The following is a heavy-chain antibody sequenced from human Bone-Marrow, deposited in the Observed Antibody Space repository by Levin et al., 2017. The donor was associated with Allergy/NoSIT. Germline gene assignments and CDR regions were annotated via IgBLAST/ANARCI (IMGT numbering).Heavy chain of an antibody. CDR1: GGTFSSYA. D-gene: IGHD3-10*01. Sequence: ASVKVSCKASGGTFSSYAISWVRQAPGQGLEWMGGIITIFGTANYAQKFQGRVTITADESTSTAYMELSSLRSEDTAVYYCARDLAHYYGSGRSFDYWGQGTLVTVSS. CDR2: IITIFGTA. V-gene: IGHV1-69*13. J-gene: IGHJ4*02. CDR3: ARDLAHYYGSGRSFDY.